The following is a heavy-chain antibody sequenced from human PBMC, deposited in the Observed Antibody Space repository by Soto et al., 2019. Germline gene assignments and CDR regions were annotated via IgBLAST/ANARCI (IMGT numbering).Heavy chain of an antibody. CDR1: GFSISSGDYY. Sequence: SETLSLTCTVSGFSISSGDYYLSWIRQPPGKGLEWIGYIYYSGSTYYNPSLKSRVTISVDTSKNQFSLKLSSVTAADTAVYYCARDGFTYYYGSGSSYFYYYYGMDVWGQGTTVTVSS. CDR3: ARDGFTYYYGSGSSYFYYYYGMDV. V-gene: IGHV4-30-4*01. D-gene: IGHD3-10*01. J-gene: IGHJ6*02. CDR2: IYYSGST.